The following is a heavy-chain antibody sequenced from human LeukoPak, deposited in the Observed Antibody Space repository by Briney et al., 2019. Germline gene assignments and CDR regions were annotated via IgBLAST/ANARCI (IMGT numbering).Heavy chain of an antibody. Sequence: GGSLRLSCTDSGFTFSSYAMSWVRQAPGKGLEWVSAISGSGGSTYYADSVKGRFTISRDNSKNTLYRQMNSLRAEDTAVYYCAKDRGTMVRGVMIYWGQGTLVTVSS. CDR2: ISGSGGST. CDR3: AKDRGTMVRGVMIY. CDR1: GFTFSSYA. J-gene: IGHJ4*02. V-gene: IGHV3-23*01. D-gene: IGHD3-10*01.